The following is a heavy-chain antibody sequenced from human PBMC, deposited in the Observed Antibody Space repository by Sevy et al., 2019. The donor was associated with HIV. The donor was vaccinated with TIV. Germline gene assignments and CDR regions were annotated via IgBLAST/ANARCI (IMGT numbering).Heavy chain of an antibody. CDR1: GYSISSGYY. CDR3: ARDNAYYYDSSEGDGMDV. J-gene: IGHJ6*02. D-gene: IGHD3-22*01. Sequence: SDTLSLTCAVSGYSISSGYYWGWIRQPPGKGLEWIGSIYHSGSTYYNPSLKSRVTISVDTSKNQFSLKLSSVTAADTAVYYCARDNAYYYDSSEGDGMDVWGQGTTVTVSS. V-gene: IGHV4-38-2*02. CDR2: IYHSGST.